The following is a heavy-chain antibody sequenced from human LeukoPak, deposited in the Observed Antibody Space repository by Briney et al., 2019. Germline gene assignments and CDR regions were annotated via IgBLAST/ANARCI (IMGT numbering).Heavy chain of an antibody. D-gene: IGHD2/OR15-2a*01. V-gene: IGHV4-30-4*01. CDR3: ARIAARDCNSTACWPWWFDP. J-gene: IGHJ5*02. Sequence: SQTLSLTCTVSGGSISSGDYYWSWIRQPPGKGLEWIAYIYYRGITSYNTSLKSRVTISVDTSKNQFSLKLNSATAADTAVYYCARIAARDCNSTACWPWWFDPWGQGTLVSVPS. CDR2: IYYRGIT. CDR1: GGSISSGDYY.